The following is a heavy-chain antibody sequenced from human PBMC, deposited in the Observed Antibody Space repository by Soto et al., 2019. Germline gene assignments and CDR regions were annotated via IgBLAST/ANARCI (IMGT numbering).Heavy chain of an antibody. CDR3: ARVLQVAVADYYFDY. Sequence: GASVKLSCKASGDSFTSYGISWVRQAPGQGLEWMGWISAYNGNTNYAQKLQGRVTMTTDTSTSTAYMELRSLRSDDTAVYYCARVLQVAVADYYFDYWGQGTLVTVSS. D-gene: IGHD6-19*01. CDR2: ISAYNGNT. V-gene: IGHV1-18*01. J-gene: IGHJ4*02. CDR1: GDSFTSYG.